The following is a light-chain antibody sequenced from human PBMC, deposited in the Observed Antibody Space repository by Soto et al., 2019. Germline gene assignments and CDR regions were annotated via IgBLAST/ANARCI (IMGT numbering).Light chain of an antibody. CDR1: SSDVGGYNY. CDR2: DVS. J-gene: IGLJ1*01. V-gene: IGLV2-11*01. Sequence: ALAQPRSVSGSPGQSVTISCTGTSSDVGGYNYVSWYQQHPGKAPKLMIYDVSKRPSGVPDRFSGSKSGNTASLTISGLQAEDEADYYCCSYAGSYTPFGTGTKVTVL. CDR3: CSYAGSYTP.